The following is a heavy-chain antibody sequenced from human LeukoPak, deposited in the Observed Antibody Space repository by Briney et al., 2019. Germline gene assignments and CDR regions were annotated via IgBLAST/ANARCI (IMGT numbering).Heavy chain of an antibody. Sequence: GGSLRLSCAASGFTFSSYGMHWVRQAPGKGLEWVAFIRYDGSNKYYADSVKGRFTISRDNSKNTLYLQMNSLRAEDTAVYYCAKDRQQQQLVLDYWGQGTLVTVSS. CDR3: AKDRQQQQLVLDY. CDR1: GFTFSSYG. J-gene: IGHJ4*02. CDR2: IRYDGSNK. D-gene: IGHD6-13*01. V-gene: IGHV3-30*02.